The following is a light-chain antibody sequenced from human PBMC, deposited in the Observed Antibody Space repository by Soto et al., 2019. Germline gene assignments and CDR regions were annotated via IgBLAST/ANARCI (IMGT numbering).Light chain of an antibody. V-gene: IGKV1-5*01. CDR1: QNIRNL. Sequence: DIQLTQSPSPLSAAVGDSVTITCRASQNIRNLLAWYQQKPGKAPKPLIYDASTLKTGVPSRFSGGGSGSEFNFTITGLHPDDFATYFCQQYNTYSTLGQGTRLEIK. CDR3: QQYNTYST. J-gene: IGKJ5*01. CDR2: DAS.